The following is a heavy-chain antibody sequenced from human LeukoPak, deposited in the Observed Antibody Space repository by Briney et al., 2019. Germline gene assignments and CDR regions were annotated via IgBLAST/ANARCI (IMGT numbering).Heavy chain of an antibody. Sequence: PGGSLRLSCVASRFTFSTYSMNWVRQAPGRGLEWVSYISSGSTNIYYKDSVEGRFIVSRDNAKNSLYLHMASLRAEDTAVYYCVRNDGDNAFDIWGQGTMVIVSS. D-gene: IGHD4-17*01. CDR1: RFTFSTYS. CDR2: ISSGSTNI. CDR3: VRNDGDNAFDI. V-gene: IGHV3-48*01. J-gene: IGHJ3*02.